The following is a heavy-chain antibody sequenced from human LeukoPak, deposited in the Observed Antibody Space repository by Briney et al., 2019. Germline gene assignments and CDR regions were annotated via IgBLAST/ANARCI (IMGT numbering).Heavy chain of an antibody. CDR1: GYTLTELS. CDR2: FEPEDGET. Sequence: ASVKVSCKVSGYTLTELSMHWVRQAPGKGLEWMGGFEPEDGETIYAQKFQGRVTMTEDTSTDTAYMELSSLRSEDTAVYYCARGCRPYYYGSGSYSDWGQGTLVTVSS. J-gene: IGHJ4*02. D-gene: IGHD3-10*01. CDR3: ARGCRPYYYGSGSYSD. V-gene: IGHV1-24*01.